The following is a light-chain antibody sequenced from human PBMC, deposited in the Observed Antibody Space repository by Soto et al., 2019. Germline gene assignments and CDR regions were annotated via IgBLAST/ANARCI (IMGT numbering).Light chain of an antibody. CDR3: QNLSNSIT. J-gene: IGKJ5*01. Sequence: EIVLTQSPATLSLSPGERATLSCRASQSVSSYLDWYQQKPGQAPRLLIYDPSNRATGIPARFSGSGSGTDFTLTISSLEPQDFAVYYCQNLSNSITFGQGTRLEIK. V-gene: IGKV3-11*01. CDR2: DPS. CDR1: QSVSSY.